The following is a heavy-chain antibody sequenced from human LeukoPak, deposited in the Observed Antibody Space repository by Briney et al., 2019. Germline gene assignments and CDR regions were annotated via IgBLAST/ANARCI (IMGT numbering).Heavy chain of an antibody. Sequence: SETLSLTCTVSGGSIGTYYWSWIRQPPGKGLEWIGYIYYNGYTDYNPSLKSRVTISVHTSKNQFSLKLSSVTAADTAVYYCARGRRIAAAVFGYRGYYYMDVWGKGTTVTISS. CDR3: ARGRRIAAAVFGYRGYYYMDV. J-gene: IGHJ6*03. V-gene: IGHV4-59*01. D-gene: IGHD6-13*01. CDR2: IYYNGYT. CDR1: GGSIGTYY.